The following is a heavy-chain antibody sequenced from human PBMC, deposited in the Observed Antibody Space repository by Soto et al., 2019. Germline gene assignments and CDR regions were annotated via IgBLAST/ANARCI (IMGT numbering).Heavy chain of an antibody. D-gene: IGHD5-12*01. J-gene: IGHJ4*02. CDR3: AKDQSPHHSGYDLSSAGAIFDY. V-gene: IGHV3-23*01. CDR2: ISGSGGST. CDR1: GFTFSSYA. Sequence: PGGSLRLSCAASGFTFSSYAMSWVRQAPGKGLEWVSAISGSGGSTYYADSVKGRFTISRDNSKNTLYLQMNSLRAEDTAVYYCAKDQSPHHSGYDLSSAGAIFDYWGQGTXVTVSS.